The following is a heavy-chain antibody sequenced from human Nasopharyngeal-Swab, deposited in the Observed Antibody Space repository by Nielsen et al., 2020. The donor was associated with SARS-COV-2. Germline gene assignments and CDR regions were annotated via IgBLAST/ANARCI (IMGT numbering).Heavy chain of an antibody. CDR1: EFTFNSYS. D-gene: IGHD4-17*01. CDR2: ISSTSTYI. CDR3: ARDGDYGDYADFDY. J-gene: IGHJ4*02. V-gene: IGHV3-21*01. Sequence: GGSLRLSCAASEFTFNSYSMNWVRQAPGKGLEWVSSISSTSTYIYYADSVKGRFTISRDNAKNSLYLQMNSLRAEDTAVYYCARDGDYGDYADFDYWGQGTLVAVSS.